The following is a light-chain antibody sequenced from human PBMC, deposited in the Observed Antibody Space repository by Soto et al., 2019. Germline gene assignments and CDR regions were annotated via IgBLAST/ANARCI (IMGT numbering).Light chain of an antibody. V-gene: IGKV1-9*01. Sequence: IQLTQSPSSLSASVGDRVTITCRASQGLSSYLAWYQQKPGKAPKLLIYAASTLQSGVPSRFSGSESGTDFTLTISSLEPEDSAVYYCQQRHMWPITFGQGTRLEIK. CDR1: QGLSSY. CDR3: QQRHMWPIT. J-gene: IGKJ5*01. CDR2: AAS.